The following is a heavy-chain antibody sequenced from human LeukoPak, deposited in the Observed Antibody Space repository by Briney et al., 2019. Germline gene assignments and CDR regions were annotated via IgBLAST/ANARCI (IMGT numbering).Heavy chain of an antibody. CDR3: AKDRSYSGFSGRGAYFDY. CDR2: ITGGGGST. CDR1: GFTFSSYA. Sequence: GGSLRLYSAASGFTFSSYAMSWVRQAPGKGLEWVSAITGGGGSTYYADSVKGRFTISRDNSKNTLYLQMNSLRAEDTAVYYCAKDRSYSGFSGRGAYFDYWGQGTLVTVSS. V-gene: IGHV3-23*01. J-gene: IGHJ4*02. D-gene: IGHD3-10*01.